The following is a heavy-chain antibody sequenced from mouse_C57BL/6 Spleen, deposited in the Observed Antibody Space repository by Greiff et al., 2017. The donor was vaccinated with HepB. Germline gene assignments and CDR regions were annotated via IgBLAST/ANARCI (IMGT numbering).Heavy chain of an antibody. D-gene: IGHD2-5*01. CDR1: GFTFSNYW. J-gene: IGHJ4*01. CDR2: IRLKSDNYAT. Sequence: EVKVEESGGGLVQPGGSMKLSCVASGFTFSNYWMNWVRQSPEKGLEWVAQIRLKSDNYATHYAESVKGRFTISRDDSKSSVYLQMNNLRAEDTGIYYCTVLYYSNYYYPMDYWGQGTSVTVSS. CDR3: TVLYYSNYYYPMDY. V-gene: IGHV6-3*01.